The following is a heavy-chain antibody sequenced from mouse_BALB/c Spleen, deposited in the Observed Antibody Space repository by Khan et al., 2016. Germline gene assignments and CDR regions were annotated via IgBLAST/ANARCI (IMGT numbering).Heavy chain of an antibody. Sequence: VQLQQSGAELVKPGASVKLSCTASGFNIKDTYMHWVKQRPEQGLEWIGRNDPANGNSKYDPKFQGKATIIVDKSSNTAYLQLSSLTSEDTAVYYGARWGPIYYYGSSYGYWGQGTTLTVSS. CDR1: GFNIKDTY. V-gene: IGHV14-3*02. CDR3: ARWGPIYYYGSSYGY. J-gene: IGHJ2*01. D-gene: IGHD1-1*01. CDR2: NDPANGNS.